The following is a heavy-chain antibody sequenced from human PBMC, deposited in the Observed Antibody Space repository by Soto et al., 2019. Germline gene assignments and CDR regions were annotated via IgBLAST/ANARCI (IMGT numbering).Heavy chain of an antibody. CDR1: GFTFISDW. CDR3: ARCRLTVWGAFDI. V-gene: IGHV3-74*01. Sequence: GGSLILSCAASGFTFISDWMHWVRQAPGKGLVWVSRISDDGGTTSYADSVKGRFTISRDNAKNTLYLQMNSLRADDTAVYYCARCRLTVWGAFDIWGQGTMVTVSS. D-gene: IGHD1-20*01. CDR2: ISDDGGTT. J-gene: IGHJ3*02.